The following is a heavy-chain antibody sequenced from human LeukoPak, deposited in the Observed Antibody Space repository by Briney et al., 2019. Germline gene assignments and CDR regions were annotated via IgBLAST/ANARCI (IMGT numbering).Heavy chain of an antibody. Sequence: SETLSLTCAVSGGSISSYYWSWIRQPAGKGLEWIGRIYTSGSTNYNPSLKSRVTMSVDTSKNQFSLKLSSVTAADTAVYYCARVFGNWGSSYFDYWGQGTLVTVSS. D-gene: IGHD7-27*01. CDR2: IYTSGST. J-gene: IGHJ4*02. CDR3: ARVFGNWGSSYFDY. CDR1: GGSISSYY. V-gene: IGHV4-4*07.